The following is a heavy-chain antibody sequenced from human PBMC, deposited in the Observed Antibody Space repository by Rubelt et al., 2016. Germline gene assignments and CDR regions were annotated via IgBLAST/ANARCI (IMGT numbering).Heavy chain of an antibody. CDR3: ARDLKIAAAGTTPYGMDV. CDR1: GGSISSYY. CDR2: IYYSGST. D-gene: IGHD6-13*01. J-gene: IGHJ6*02. Sequence: QVQLQESGPGLVKPSETLSLTCTVSGGSISSYYWSWIRQPPGKGLEWIGYIYYSGSTNYNPSLKSGVTKSVEPSKNQFSLKLSSVTAADTAVYYCARDLKIAAAGTTPYGMDVWGQGTTVTVSS. V-gene: IGHV4-59*12.